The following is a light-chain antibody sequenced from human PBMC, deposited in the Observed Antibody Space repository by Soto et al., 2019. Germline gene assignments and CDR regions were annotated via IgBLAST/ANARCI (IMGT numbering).Light chain of an antibody. CDR1: NSNIGNNY. Sequence: QSVLTQPPSVSAAPGQKVSISCSGSNSNIGNNYVSWYQHLPGTAPKLLISHNNNRPSGIPDRFSGSKSGTSATLGITGLQTGDEADYYCATWDSSLSAGVFGGGTKVTVL. J-gene: IGLJ2*01. CDR3: ATWDSSLSAGV. V-gene: IGLV1-51*01. CDR2: HNN.